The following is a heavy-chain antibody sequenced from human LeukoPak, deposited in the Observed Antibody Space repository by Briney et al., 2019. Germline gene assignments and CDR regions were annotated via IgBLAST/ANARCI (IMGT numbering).Heavy chain of an antibody. D-gene: IGHD6-13*01. V-gene: IGHV4-39*01. CDR3: ARRSSSWYSRFDP. CDR1: GGSISSSSYY. Sequence: SETLSLTSTVSGGSISSSSYYWGWIXXXXXXXXXXXGSIYYSGSTYYNPSLKSRVTISVDTSKNQFSLKLSSVTAADTAVYYCARRSSSWYSRFDPWGQGTLVTVSS. CDR2: IYYSGST. J-gene: IGHJ5*02.